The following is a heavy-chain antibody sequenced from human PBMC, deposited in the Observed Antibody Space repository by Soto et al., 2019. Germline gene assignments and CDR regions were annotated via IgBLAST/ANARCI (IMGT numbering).Heavy chain of an antibody. D-gene: IGHD2-2*01. CDR3: ARHPDIVVVPAAKSRAFDI. J-gene: IGHJ3*02. Sequence: GESLKISCKGSGYSFTSYWISWVRQMPGKGLEWMGRIDPSDSYTNYSPSFQGHVTISADKSISTAYLQWSSLKASDTAMYYCARHPDIVVVPAAKSRAFDIWGQGTMVTVSS. CDR1: GYSFTSYW. CDR2: IDPSDSYT. V-gene: IGHV5-10-1*01.